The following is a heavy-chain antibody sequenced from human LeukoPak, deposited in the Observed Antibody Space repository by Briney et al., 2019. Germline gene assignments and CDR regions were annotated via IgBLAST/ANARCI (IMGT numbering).Heavy chain of an antibody. CDR3: AREVITPGDSDGFDL. CDR1: GGSISSANHF. D-gene: IGHD2-2*01. Sequence: SQTLSLTCTVSGGSISSANHFWSWVRQSPGEGLEWIGYIHYDGRAHYNPSLKSRVSMSLDMSKNQFSLSLSSVTAAGTAIYYCAREVITPGDSDGFDLWGQGTMVSVSS. CDR2: IHYDGRA. J-gene: IGHJ3*01. V-gene: IGHV4-30-4*08.